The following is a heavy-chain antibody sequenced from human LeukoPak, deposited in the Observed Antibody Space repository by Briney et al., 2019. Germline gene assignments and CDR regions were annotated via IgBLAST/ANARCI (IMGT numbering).Heavy chain of an antibody. CDR2: MNPNSGNT. D-gene: IGHD6-6*01. V-gene: IGHV1-8*01. J-gene: IGHJ4*02. CDR3: ARGSWGEIAGRKSFEF. Sequence: GASVTLSCKSSEYTFTSYDINWMRQATGQWLEWMGWMNPNSGNTGYAQKFQGRVTMTRVTSISTAYMELNNLTSEDTAVYYCARGSWGEIAGRKSFEFWGQGSLVTVSS. CDR1: EYTFTSYD.